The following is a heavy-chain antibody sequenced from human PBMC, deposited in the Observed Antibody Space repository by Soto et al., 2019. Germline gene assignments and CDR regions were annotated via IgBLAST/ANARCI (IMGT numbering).Heavy chain of an antibody. Sequence: GGSLRLSCEASGFTFINYAMSWVRQAPGKGLEWVASISDTGRDSYYADSMDGRFTISRDNSKNTLYLQINSLRAEDTAVYYCVRDLYRSATMPCLDHWGQGTLVTVSS. J-gene: IGHJ4*02. D-gene: IGHD1-1*01. CDR3: VRDLYRSATMPCLDH. V-gene: IGHV3-23*01. CDR1: GFTFINYA. CDR2: ISDTGRDS.